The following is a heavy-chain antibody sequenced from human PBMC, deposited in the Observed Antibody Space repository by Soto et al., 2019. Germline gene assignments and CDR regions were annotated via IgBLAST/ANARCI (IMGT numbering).Heavy chain of an antibody. D-gene: IGHD3-3*01. Sequence: GASVXVSFKSSLYTFTCYYMHFFREAAGQGLEWMGWINPNSGGTNYAQKFQGRVTMTRDTSISTAYMELSRLRSDDTAVYYCERDGSGLVYMEVWGQGTTVKVSS. CDR3: ERDGSGLVYMEV. V-gene: IGHV1-2*02. CDR1: LYTFTCYY. CDR2: INPNSGGT. J-gene: IGHJ6*01.